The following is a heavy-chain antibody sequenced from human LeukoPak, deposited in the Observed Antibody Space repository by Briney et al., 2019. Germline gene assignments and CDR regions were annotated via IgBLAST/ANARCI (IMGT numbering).Heavy chain of an antibody. CDR1: GFTFSSYA. J-gene: IGHJ4*02. Sequence: PGGSLRLSCAASGFTFSSYAMHWVRQAPGKGLEWVAVISYDGSNKYYADSVKGRFTISRDNSKNTLYLQMNSLRAEDTAVYYCAREDDYGGNGPLDYWGQGTLVTVSS. CDR2: ISYDGSNK. V-gene: IGHV3-30-3*01. D-gene: IGHD4-23*01. CDR3: AREDDYGGNGPLDY.